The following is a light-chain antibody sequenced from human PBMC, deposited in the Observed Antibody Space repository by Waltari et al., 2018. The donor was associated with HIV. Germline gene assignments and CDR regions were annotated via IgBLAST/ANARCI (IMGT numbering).Light chain of an antibody. J-gene: IGKJ2*01. CDR3: QQFYTTPYT. V-gene: IGKV4-1*01. CDR1: QSVLHSSNNKNY. Sequence: DIVMTQTPASLAVSLGERATIHCKSSQSVLHSSNNKNYLAWYQQKPRQPPKLLIYWTSIRGSGVPDRFSASGSGTDFTLTISSLQAEDVAVYYCQQFYTTPYTFGQGTKLEI. CDR2: WTS.